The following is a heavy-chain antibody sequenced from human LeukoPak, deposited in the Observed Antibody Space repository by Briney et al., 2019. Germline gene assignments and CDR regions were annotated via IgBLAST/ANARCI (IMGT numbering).Heavy chain of an antibody. CDR1: GGSISSSSYY. CDR3: ARPRRAEQQLPGCYYGMDV. J-gene: IGHJ6*02. V-gene: IGHV4-39*01. D-gene: IGHD6-13*01. Sequence: SETLSLTCTVSGGSISSSSYYWGWIRQPPGXXXXXXXXXXXSGSTYYNPSLKSRVTISVDTSKNQFSLKLSSVTAADTAVYYCARPRRAEQQLPGCYYGMDVWGQGTTVTVSS. CDR2: XXXSGST.